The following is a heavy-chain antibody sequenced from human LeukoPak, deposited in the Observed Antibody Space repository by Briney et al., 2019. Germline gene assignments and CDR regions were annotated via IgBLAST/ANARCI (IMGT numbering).Heavy chain of an antibody. J-gene: IGHJ4*02. D-gene: IGHD3-22*01. V-gene: IGHV3-7*01. Sequence: GGSLRLSCTASGFIFSNYWMTWVRQAPGKGLEWVANIRGDGNEKQFEDSVKGRFTISRDNAKNSVFLQMNNLRAEDTAVFYCVRNGDYYRLDYWGQGTLVTASS. CDR1: GFIFSNYW. CDR3: VRNGDYYRLDY. CDR2: IRGDGNEK.